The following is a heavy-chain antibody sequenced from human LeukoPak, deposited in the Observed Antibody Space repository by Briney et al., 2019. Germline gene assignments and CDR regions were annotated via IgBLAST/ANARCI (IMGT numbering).Heavy chain of an antibody. V-gene: IGHV3-23*01. D-gene: IGHD3-10*01. Sequence: GGSLRLSCVGSGFSFSNYAGSWVRQAPGKGLEWVSGMTGRNGNRFYADSVKGRFTISRDNSKNTIYLQMDSLRVEDTALYFYAKDKIVGDGRWDFDYWGQGTLVTVSS. CDR1: GFSFSNYA. CDR2: MTGRNGNR. CDR3: AKDKIVGDGRWDFDY. J-gene: IGHJ4*02.